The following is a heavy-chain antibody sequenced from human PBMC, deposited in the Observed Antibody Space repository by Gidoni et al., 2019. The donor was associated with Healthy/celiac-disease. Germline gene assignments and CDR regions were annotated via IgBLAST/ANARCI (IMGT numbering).Heavy chain of an antibody. V-gene: IGHV4-30-2*01. CDR3: ARSLSNFSGYVDY. Sequence: QLQLQESGSGLVKPSQTLYLTCAVSGGSISSGGYSWSWIRQPPGKGLEWIGYIYHSGSTYYNPSLKSRVTISVDRSKNQFSLKLSSVTAADTAVYYCARSLSNFSGYVDYWGQGTLVTVSS. J-gene: IGHJ4*02. CDR2: IYHSGST. D-gene: IGHD4-4*01. CDR1: GGSISSGGYS.